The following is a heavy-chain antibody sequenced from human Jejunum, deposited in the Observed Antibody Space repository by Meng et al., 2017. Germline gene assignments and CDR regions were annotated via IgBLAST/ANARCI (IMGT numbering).Heavy chain of an antibody. J-gene: IGHJ4*02. CDR2: VLHSGTH. D-gene: IGHD2-21*01. CDR1: GGALCSSNG. Sequence: QGPLQVSGPVLVECSGALSLTCGVAGGALCSSNGLSWARKTPGKELEWIGEVLHSGTHSYNPSLMSLLTMSGDKSKNQFSLNLTTVTASDTAVYYCASRPVGIRTYYFDCWGQGTLVTVSS. V-gene: IGHV4-4*02. CDR3: ASRPVGIRTYYFDC.